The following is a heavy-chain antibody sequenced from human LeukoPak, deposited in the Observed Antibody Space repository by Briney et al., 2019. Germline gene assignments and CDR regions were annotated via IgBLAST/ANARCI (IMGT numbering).Heavy chain of an antibody. CDR1: GYTFTSYG. Sequence: ASVKVSCKASGYTFTSYGISWVRQAPGQGLEWMGWISAYNGNTNYAQKLQGRVTMTRDMSTSTVYMELSSLRSEDTAVYYCAREACRGGDCYSWDYWGQGTLVTVSS. J-gene: IGHJ4*02. CDR2: ISAYNGNT. D-gene: IGHD2-21*02. V-gene: IGHV1-18*01. CDR3: AREACRGGDCYSWDY.